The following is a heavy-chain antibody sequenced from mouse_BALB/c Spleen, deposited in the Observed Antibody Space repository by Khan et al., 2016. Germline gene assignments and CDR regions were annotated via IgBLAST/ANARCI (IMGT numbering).Heavy chain of an antibody. J-gene: IGHJ2*01. Sequence: QVQLKQSGAELARPGASVKMSCKASGYTFTSYTMYWVKQRPGQGLEWIGYINPSSGYTNYNQKFKDKATLTADKSSSTAYMQLSSLTSEDSAVYYCARPYDGYYLDYWGQGTTLTVSS. CDR2: INPSSGYT. CDR1: GYTFTSYT. CDR3: ARPYDGYYLDY. D-gene: IGHD2-3*01. V-gene: IGHV1-4*01.